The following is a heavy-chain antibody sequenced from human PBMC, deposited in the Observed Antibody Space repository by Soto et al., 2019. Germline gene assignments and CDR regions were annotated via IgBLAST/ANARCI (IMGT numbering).Heavy chain of an antibody. D-gene: IGHD6-25*01. V-gene: IGHV5-51*01. CDR3: ARQYVTAATIPLLSYDY. Sequence: PGESLKISCKGSGYSFTSYWIGWVRQMPGKGLEWMGLIYPGDSETRYSPSFQGQVTISADKSISTAYLQWSSLKASDTAMYYCARQYVTAATIPLLSYDYWGQGTLVTVSS. J-gene: IGHJ4*02. CDR2: IYPGDSET. CDR1: GYSFTSYW.